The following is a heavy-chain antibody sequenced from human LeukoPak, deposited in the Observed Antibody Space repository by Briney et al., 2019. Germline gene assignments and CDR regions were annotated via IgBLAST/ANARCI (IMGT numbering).Heavy chain of an antibody. D-gene: IGHD1-26*01. Sequence: GGSLRLSCAASGFTFDDYAMHWVRQAPGKGLEWVSAINWNSVTIAYADSVKVRFTISRDNAKNSLYLQMNSLRTEDTALYYCARAKGASIVGATNWFDPWGQGTLVTVSS. CDR3: ARAKGASIVGATNWFDP. CDR1: GFTFDDYA. V-gene: IGHV3-9*01. J-gene: IGHJ5*02. CDR2: INWNSVTI.